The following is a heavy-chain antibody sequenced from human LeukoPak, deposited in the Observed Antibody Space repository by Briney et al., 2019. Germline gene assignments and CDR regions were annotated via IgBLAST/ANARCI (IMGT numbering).Heavy chain of an antibody. CDR2: ISSSSSYI. CDR3: ARDLQPASYYDSSASRSNWFDP. Sequence: GGSLRLSCAASGFTFSSYSMNWVRKAPGKGLEWVSSISSSSSYIYYADSVKGRFTISRDNAKNSLYLQMNSLRAEDTAVYYCARDLQPASYYDSSASRSNWFDPWGQGTLVTVSS. D-gene: IGHD3-22*01. V-gene: IGHV3-21*01. J-gene: IGHJ5*02. CDR1: GFTFSSYS.